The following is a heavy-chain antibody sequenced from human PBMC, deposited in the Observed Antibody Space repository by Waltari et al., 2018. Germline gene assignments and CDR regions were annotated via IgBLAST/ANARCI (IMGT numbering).Heavy chain of an antibody. CDR3: ARGRSSSLDY. J-gene: IGHJ4*02. V-gene: IGHV3-74*01. Sequence: EVQLVESGGGLVQPGGSLRLYCAASGFTFSNFWMHWVRQAPGKGLVWVSRINSDGSSTDYADAVKGRFTISRDNAKNTLYLQMDSLRAEDTAVYYCARGRSSSLDYWGQGTLVTVSS. D-gene: IGHD6-6*01. CDR2: INSDGSST. CDR1: GFTFSNFW.